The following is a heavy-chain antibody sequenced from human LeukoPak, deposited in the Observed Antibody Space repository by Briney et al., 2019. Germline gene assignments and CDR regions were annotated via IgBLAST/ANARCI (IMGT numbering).Heavy chain of an antibody. V-gene: IGHV3-30*18. CDR1: GFTFSSYG. CDR2: ISYDGSNK. D-gene: IGHD6-19*01. Sequence: GGSLRLSCAASGFTFSSYGMHWVRQAPGKGLEWVAVISYDGSNKYYADSVKGRFTISRDNSKNTLYLQMNSLRAEDTAVYYCAKDVIAVTDEFDYWGQGTLVTVSS. CDR3: AKDVIAVTDEFDY. J-gene: IGHJ4*02.